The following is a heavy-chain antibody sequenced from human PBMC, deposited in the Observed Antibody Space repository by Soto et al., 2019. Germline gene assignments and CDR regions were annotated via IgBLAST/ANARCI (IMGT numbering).Heavy chain of an antibody. CDR1: GGSISSYY. J-gene: IGHJ6*02. D-gene: IGHD5-12*01. Sequence: SETLSLTCTVSGGSISSYYWSWIRQPPGKGLEWIGYIYYSGSTNYNPSLKSRVTISVDTSKNQFSLKLSSVTAADTAVYYCARDGDIVATTDHYGMDVWGQGTTVTVSS. CDR3: ARDGDIVATTDHYGMDV. CDR2: IYYSGST. V-gene: IGHV4-59*01.